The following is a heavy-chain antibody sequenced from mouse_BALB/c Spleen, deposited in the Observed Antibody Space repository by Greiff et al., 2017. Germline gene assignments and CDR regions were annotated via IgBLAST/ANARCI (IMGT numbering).Heavy chain of an antibody. CDR2: INSNGGST. Sequence: EVKLMESGGGLVQPGGSLKLSCAASGFTFSSYGMSWVRQTPDKRLELVATINSNGGSTYYPDSVKGRFTISRDNAKNTQYLQMSSLKSEDTAMYYCARDNYGSGFAYWGQGTLVTVSA. CDR1: GFTFSSYG. J-gene: IGHJ3*01. D-gene: IGHD1-1*01. V-gene: IGHV5-6-3*01. CDR3: ARDNYGSGFAY.